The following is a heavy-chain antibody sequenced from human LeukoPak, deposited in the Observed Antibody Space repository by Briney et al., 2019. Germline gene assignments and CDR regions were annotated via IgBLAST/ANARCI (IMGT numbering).Heavy chain of an antibody. CDR2: ISASGGST. CDR1: GFTFSSSV. D-gene: IGHD1-26*01. Sequence: GGSLRLSCAASGFTFSSSVMSWVRQVPGKGLEWVSGISASGGSTSYADSVRGRFTISRDNSKNTLYLQLSSLRVEDTAVYYCIKDRIGTWSFDHWGQGTLLTVSS. CDR3: IKDRIGTWSFDH. J-gene: IGHJ4*02. V-gene: IGHV3-23*01.